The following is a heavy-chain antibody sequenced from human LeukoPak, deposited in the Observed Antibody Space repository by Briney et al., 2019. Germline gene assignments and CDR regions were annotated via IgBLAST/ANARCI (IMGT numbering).Heavy chain of an antibody. V-gene: IGHV1-69*13. D-gene: IGHD2-2*01. CDR3: ALDIVVVPAAMRVAAAGTGYYYYGMDV. CDR2: IIPIFGAA. Sequence: SVTVSCKASGGTFSSYAISWVRQAPGQGLEWMGGIIPIFGAANYAQKFQGRVTITADESTSTAYMELSSLRSEDTAVYYCALDIVVVPAAMRVAAAGTGYYYYGMDVWGQGTTVTVSS. CDR1: GGTFSSYA. J-gene: IGHJ6*02.